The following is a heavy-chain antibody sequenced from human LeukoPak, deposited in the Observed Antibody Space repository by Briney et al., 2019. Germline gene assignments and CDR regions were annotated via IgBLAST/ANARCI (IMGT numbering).Heavy chain of an antibody. D-gene: IGHD6-19*01. CDR2: INHSGST. CDR3: ARAKGGGWNFDY. J-gene: IGHJ4*02. Sequence: SETLSLTCAVYGGSFSGYYWSWIRQPPGKGLEWIGEINHSGSTNYNPSLKSRVTISVDTSKNQFSLKLSSVTAADTAVYYCARAKGGGWNFDYWGQGTLVTVSS. CDR1: GGSFSGYY. V-gene: IGHV4-34*09.